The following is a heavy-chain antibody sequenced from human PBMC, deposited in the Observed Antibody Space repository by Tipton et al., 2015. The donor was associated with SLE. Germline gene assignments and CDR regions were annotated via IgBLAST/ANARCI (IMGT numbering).Heavy chain of an antibody. Sequence: TLSLTCTVSGGSISSDGYSWSWIRQPPGKGLEWIGYIYHSGSSYYNPSLKSRVTVSVDTSKNQFSLKLTSVTAADTAVYYCARRHYSGPFDSWGQGTLVTVSS. J-gene: IGHJ4*02. CDR3: ARRHYSGPFDS. V-gene: IGHV4-30-2*01. CDR2: IYHSGSS. CDR1: GGSISSDGYS. D-gene: IGHD5-12*01.